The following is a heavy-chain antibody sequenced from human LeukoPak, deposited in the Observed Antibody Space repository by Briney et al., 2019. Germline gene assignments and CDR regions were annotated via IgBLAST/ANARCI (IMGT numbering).Heavy chain of an antibody. Sequence: ASVKVSCKASGYTFTGYYMHWVRQAPGQGLEWMGGIIPIFGTANYAQKFQGRVTITADESTSTAYMELSSLRSEDTAVYYCAALRVAVAGTDGFDYWGQGTLVTVSS. V-gene: IGHV1-69*13. CDR2: IIPIFGTA. D-gene: IGHD6-19*01. J-gene: IGHJ4*02. CDR1: GYTFTGYY. CDR3: AALRVAVAGTDGFDY.